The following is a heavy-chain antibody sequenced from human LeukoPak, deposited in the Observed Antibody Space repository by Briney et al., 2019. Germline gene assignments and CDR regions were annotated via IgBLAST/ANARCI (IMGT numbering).Heavy chain of an antibody. V-gene: IGHV3-48*01. Sequence: GGSLRLSCAASGFTFSNYAMNWVRQAPGRGLEWISYNSAASRAIYHADSVKGRFTISRDNSKSTLYLQMNSLRAEDTAVYYCARYDGGSGPFDYWGQGTLVTVSS. CDR3: ARYDGGSGPFDY. CDR1: GFTFSNYA. CDR2: NSAASRAI. D-gene: IGHD3-10*01. J-gene: IGHJ4*02.